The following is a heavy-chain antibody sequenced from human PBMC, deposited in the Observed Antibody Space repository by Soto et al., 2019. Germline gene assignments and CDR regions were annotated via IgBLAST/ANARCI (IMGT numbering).Heavy chain of an antibody. D-gene: IGHD4-17*01. CDR1: GGSISSSNW. J-gene: IGHJ4*02. CDR3: ARWYGGSLDY. Sequence: SETLSLTCAVSGGSISSSNWWSWVRQPPGKGLEWIGEIYHSGSTNYNPSLKSRVTISVDTSKNQFSLKLSSVTAAGTAVYYCARWYGGSLDYWGQGTLVTVSS. CDR2: IYHSGST. V-gene: IGHV4-4*02.